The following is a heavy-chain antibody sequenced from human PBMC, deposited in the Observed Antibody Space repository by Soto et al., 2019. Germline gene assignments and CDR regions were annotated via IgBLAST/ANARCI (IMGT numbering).Heavy chain of an antibody. Sequence: GESLKISCKGSGYSFTSYWIGWVRQMPGKGLEWMGIIYPGDSDTRYSPSFQGQVTISADKSISTAYLQWSSLKASDTAMYYCARAHVRYSSGWSEGDYWGQGTLVTVSS. V-gene: IGHV5-51*01. D-gene: IGHD6-19*01. CDR3: ARAHVRYSSGWSEGDY. CDR1: GYSFTSYW. J-gene: IGHJ4*02. CDR2: IYPGDSDT.